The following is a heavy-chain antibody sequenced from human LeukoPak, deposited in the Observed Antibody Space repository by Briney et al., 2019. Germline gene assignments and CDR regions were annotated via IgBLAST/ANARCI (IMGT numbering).Heavy chain of an antibody. CDR1: GGSISPYY. CDR2: IYYSGST. Sequence: SETLSLTCTVSGGSISPYYWSWIRQPPGKGLEWIGYIYYSGSTNYNPSVKSRVTISVDTSKNQFSLRLSSVTAADTAVYYCARQGRYMAAAGTPNFDYWGQGTLVTVSS. J-gene: IGHJ4*02. V-gene: IGHV4-59*08. CDR3: ARQGRYMAAAGTPNFDY. D-gene: IGHD6-13*01.